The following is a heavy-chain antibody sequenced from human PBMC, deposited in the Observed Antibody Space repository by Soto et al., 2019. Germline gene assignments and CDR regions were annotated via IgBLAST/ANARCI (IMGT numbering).Heavy chain of an antibody. J-gene: IGHJ4*02. D-gene: IGHD2-15*01. CDR1: GFTFSSYG. CDR2: ISYDGRNK. V-gene: IGHV3-30*19. Sequence: QVQLVESGGGVVQPGRSLRLSCAASGFTFSSYGMHWVRQAPGKGLEWVAVISYDGRNKYYADSVKGRFTISRDNSKNTLYLQMNSLRAEDTAVYYCARDPGGGSRYDYWGQGTLVTVSS. CDR3: ARDPGGGSRYDY.